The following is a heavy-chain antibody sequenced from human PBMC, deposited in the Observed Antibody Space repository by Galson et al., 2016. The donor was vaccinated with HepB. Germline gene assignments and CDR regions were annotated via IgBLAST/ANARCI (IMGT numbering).Heavy chain of an antibody. D-gene: IGHD5-24*01. CDR3: ARAPTHVAMATIKSNYNWFDP. CDR1: GGTFSTFA. J-gene: IGHJ5*02. CDR2: IIPIFGTT. Sequence: SVKVSCKASGGTFSTFAITWVRQAPGQGLDWMGGIIPIFGTTNYAQKFQGRVTITADESASTAYMELSSLRSEDTAVYYCARAPTHVAMATIKSNYNWFDPWGQGTLVTVSS. V-gene: IGHV1-69*13.